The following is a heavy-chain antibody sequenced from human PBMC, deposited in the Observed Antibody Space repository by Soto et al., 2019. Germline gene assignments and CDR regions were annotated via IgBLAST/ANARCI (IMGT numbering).Heavy chain of an antibody. CDR3: ARAHPHGDYEQPVYYFDY. J-gene: IGHJ4*02. CDR2: IYPGDSDT. CDR1: GYSFTSYW. D-gene: IGHD4-17*01. Sequence: PGESLKISCKGSGYSFTSYWIGWVRQMPGKGLEWMGIIYPGDSDTRYSPSFQGQVTISADKSISTAYLQWSSLKASDTAMYYCARAHPHGDYEQPVYYFDYWGQGTLVTVDS. V-gene: IGHV5-51*01.